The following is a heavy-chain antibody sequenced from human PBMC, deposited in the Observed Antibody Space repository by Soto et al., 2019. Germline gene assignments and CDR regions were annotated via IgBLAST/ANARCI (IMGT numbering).Heavy chain of an antibody. J-gene: IGHJ4*02. CDR2: IYYSGST. Sequence: SETLSLTCTVSGGSISSGDYYWSWIRQPPGKGLEWIGYIYYSGSTYYNPSLKSRVTISVDTSKNQFSLKLSSVTAADTAVYYCARGLGYCSGGSCPPPDYWGQGTLVTVSS. CDR3: ARGLGYCSGGSCPPPDY. D-gene: IGHD2-15*01. V-gene: IGHV4-30-4*01. CDR1: GGSISSGDYY.